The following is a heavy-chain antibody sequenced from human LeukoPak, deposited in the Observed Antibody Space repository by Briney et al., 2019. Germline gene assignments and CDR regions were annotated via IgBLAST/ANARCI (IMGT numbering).Heavy chain of an antibody. J-gene: IGHJ4*02. CDR1: GFTVSSSY. V-gene: IGHV3-66*01. Sequence: PGGSLRLSCAASGFTVSSSYMSWVRQAPGKGLEWVSVIYSGGSTYYADSVKGRFTISRDNSKNTLYLQMNSLRAEDTAVYYCARDRNYYDSRGEDWGQGTLVTVSS. D-gene: IGHD3-22*01. CDR2: IYSGGST. CDR3: ARDRNYYDSRGED.